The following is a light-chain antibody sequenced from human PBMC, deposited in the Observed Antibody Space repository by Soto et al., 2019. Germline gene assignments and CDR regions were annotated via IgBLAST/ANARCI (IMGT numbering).Light chain of an antibody. V-gene: IGKV1-27*01. CDR1: QGISNY. J-gene: IGKJ1*01. Sequence: DIQMTQSPSSLSASVRDRGTITCRASQGISNYLAWYQQRPGKVPKLLIYAASTLQSGVPSRFSGSGSGTDLTLTISSLQPEDVATYYCQKYDSAPWTFGQGTKVEIK. CDR2: AAS. CDR3: QKYDSAPWT.